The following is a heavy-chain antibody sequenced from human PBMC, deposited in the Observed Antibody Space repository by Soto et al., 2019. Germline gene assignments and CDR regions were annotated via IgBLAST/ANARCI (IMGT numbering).Heavy chain of an antibody. J-gene: IGHJ4*02. Sequence: SLKVSCKVSGYTLTELSMHWVRQAPGKGLEWMGGFDPEDGETIYAQKFQGRVTMTEDTSTDAAYMELSGLRSEETAVYYCATGYCGGDCTNQFDYWGQGTLVTASS. D-gene: IGHD2-21*02. CDR2: FDPEDGET. V-gene: IGHV1-24*01. CDR1: GYTLTELS. CDR3: ATGYCGGDCTNQFDY.